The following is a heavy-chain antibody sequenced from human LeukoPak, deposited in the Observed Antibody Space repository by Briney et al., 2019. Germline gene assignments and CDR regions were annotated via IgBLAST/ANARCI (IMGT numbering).Heavy chain of an antibody. Sequence: PGGSLRLSCAASGFTFSSHAMHWVRQAPGKGLEYVSAISSNGGSTYYANSVKGRFTISRDNSKNTLYLQMGSLRAEDMAVYYCARDLIGQGGFDYWGQGTLVTVSS. CDR1: GFTFSSHA. CDR3: ARDLIGQGGFDY. CDR2: ISSNGGST. D-gene: IGHD2/OR15-2a*01. J-gene: IGHJ4*02. V-gene: IGHV3-64*01.